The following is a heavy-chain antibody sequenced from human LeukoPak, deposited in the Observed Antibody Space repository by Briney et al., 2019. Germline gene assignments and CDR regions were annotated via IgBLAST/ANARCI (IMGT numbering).Heavy chain of an antibody. D-gene: IGHD3-22*01. CDR1: GGSISSYY. CDR3: AREPYDSSGYNDY. Sequence: SETLSLTCTVSGGSISSYYWSWIRQPPGKGLEWIGYIYYSGSTNYNPSLKSRVTISVDTSKNQFSLKPSSVTAADTAVYYCAREPYDSSGYNDYWGQGTLVTVSS. J-gene: IGHJ4*02. CDR2: IYYSGST. V-gene: IGHV4-59*01.